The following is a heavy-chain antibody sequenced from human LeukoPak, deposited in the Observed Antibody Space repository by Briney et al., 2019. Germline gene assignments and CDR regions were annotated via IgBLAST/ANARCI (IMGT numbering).Heavy chain of an antibody. CDR2: IYPGDSDT. Sequence: GESLKISCKGSGYRFTSYWIGWVRQMPGKGLEWMGIIYPGDSDTRYSPSFQGQVTISADKSISTAYLQWSSLKASDTAMYYCARHGKADSSGIDYWGQGTLVTVSS. CDR3: ARHGKADSSGIDY. D-gene: IGHD6-19*01. V-gene: IGHV5-51*01. CDR1: GYRFTSYW. J-gene: IGHJ4*02.